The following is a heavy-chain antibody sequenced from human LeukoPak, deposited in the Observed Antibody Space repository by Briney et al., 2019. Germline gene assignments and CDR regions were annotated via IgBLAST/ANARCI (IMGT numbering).Heavy chain of an antibody. Sequence: SETLSLTCAVSGGSISSGGYSWSWIRQPPGKGLEWIGYIYYSGSTYYNPSLKSRVTISVDTSKNQFSLKLSSVTAADTAVYYCARGGHSSGWFEGNWFDPWGQGTLVTVSS. CDR1: GGSISSGGYS. D-gene: IGHD6-19*01. CDR3: ARGGHSSGWFEGNWFDP. CDR2: IYYSGST. V-gene: IGHV4-30-2*03. J-gene: IGHJ5*02.